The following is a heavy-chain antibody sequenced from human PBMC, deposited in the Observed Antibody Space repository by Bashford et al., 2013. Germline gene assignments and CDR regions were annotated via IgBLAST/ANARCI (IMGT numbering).Heavy chain of an antibody. J-gene: IGHJ6*02. D-gene: IGHD3-16*01. CDR2: INPNTGDT. Sequence: VASVKVSCKASGYTFAAYYTHWVRQAPGQGLEWMGWINPNTGDTRNAQKFRGRITMTRDTSISTAYMELSGLRSNDTAVYYCAREGVARALLMGFYYHSGMAVWGQGTTVTVSS. CDR1: GYTFAAYY. V-gene: IGHV1-2*02. CDR3: AREGVARALLMGFYYHSGMAV.